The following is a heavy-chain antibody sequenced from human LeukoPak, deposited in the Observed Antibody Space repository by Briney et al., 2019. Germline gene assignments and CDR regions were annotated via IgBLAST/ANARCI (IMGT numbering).Heavy chain of an antibody. CDR3: AGAYCGGDCYSGRAFDI. CDR1: GGSFSGYY. J-gene: IGHJ3*02. CDR2: INHSGST. V-gene: IGHV4-34*01. Sequence: KPSETLSLTCAVYGGSFSGYYWSWIRQPPGKGLEWIGEINHSGSTNYYPSLKSRVTISIEKSKNQFSLKLSSVTAADTAVYYCAGAYCGGDCYSGRAFDIWGQGTMVTVSS. D-gene: IGHD2-21*02.